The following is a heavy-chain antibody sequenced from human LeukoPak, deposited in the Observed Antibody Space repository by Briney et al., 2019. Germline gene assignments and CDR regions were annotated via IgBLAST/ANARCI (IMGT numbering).Heavy chain of an antibody. CDR3: AKWGDYDVLTGYYVSDY. Sequence: PGVSLRLSCAASGFTFSNYAMSWVRQAPGKGLEWVSAITGGGSGIYYADSMKSRFTISRDNSKNPLYLQINSLRAEDTAVYYCAKWGDYDVLTGYYVSDYWGQGSLVTVSS. J-gene: IGHJ4*02. CDR1: GFTFSNYA. D-gene: IGHD3-9*01. V-gene: IGHV3-23*01. CDR2: ITGGGSGI.